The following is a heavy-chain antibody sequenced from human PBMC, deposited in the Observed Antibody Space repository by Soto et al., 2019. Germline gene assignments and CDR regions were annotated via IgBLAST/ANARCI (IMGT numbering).Heavy chain of an antibody. CDR1: GGTFSSYA. CDR2: IIPIFGTA. Sequence: ASVKVSCKASGGTFSSYAISWVRQAPGQGLEWMGGIIPIFGTANYAQKFQGRVTITADESTSTAYMELSSLRSEDTAVYYCARDKWMTTVTTSYYGMDVWGQGTTVTVSS. D-gene: IGHD4-17*01. V-gene: IGHV1-69*13. CDR3: ARDKWMTTVTTSYYGMDV. J-gene: IGHJ6*02.